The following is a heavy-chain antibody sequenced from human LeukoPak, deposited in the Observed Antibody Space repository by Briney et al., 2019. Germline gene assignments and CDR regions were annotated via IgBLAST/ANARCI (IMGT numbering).Heavy chain of an antibody. Sequence: ASVKVSCEASGYTFTGYYMHWVRQAPGQGLEWMGWINPNSGGTNYAQKFQGRVTMTRDTSISTAYMELSRLRSDDTAVYYCARDGLYYYGSGSFYNWFDPWGQGTLVTVSS. D-gene: IGHD3-10*01. CDR2: INPNSGGT. CDR1: GYTFTGYY. CDR3: ARDGLYYYGSGSFYNWFDP. J-gene: IGHJ5*02. V-gene: IGHV1-2*02.